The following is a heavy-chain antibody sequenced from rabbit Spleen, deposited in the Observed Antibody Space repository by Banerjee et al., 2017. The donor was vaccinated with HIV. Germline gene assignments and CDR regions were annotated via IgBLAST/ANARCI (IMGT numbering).Heavy chain of an antibody. J-gene: IGHJ4*01. CDR2: INMVTGKS. CDR1: GVSFSDKDV. D-gene: IGHD2-1*01. Sequence: QQHLEESGGGLVKPEGSLTLTCKASGVSFSDKDVMCWVRQAPGKGLEWITCINMVTGKSVYASWAKGRFIMSKTSSTTVTLQMTRLTAADTATYFCGRGSATMTMVITGYYLSLWGPGTLVTVS. CDR3: GRGSATMTMVITGYYLSL. V-gene: IGHV1S45*01.